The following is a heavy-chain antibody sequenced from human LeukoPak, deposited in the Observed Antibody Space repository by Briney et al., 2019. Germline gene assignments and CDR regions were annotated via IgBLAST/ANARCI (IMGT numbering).Heavy chain of an antibody. V-gene: IGHV3-33*01. CDR2: IWFDGSKK. J-gene: IGHJ4*02. D-gene: IGHD5/OR15-5a*01. CDR1: GFTFRTYG. Sequence: PGGSLRLSCEGSGFTFRTYGMYWVRQAPGKGLEWVAVIWFDGSKKYYADSVKGRFTISRDDSKNTLYLYMNSLRADDTAVYYCARGVPPDYWGQGTLVTVSS. CDR3: ARGVPPDY.